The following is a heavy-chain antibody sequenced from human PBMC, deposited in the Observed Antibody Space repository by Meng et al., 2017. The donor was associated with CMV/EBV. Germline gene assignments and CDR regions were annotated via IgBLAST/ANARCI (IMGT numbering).Heavy chain of an antibody. Sequence: ESLKISCAASGGSISSSSYYWGWIRQPPGKGLEWIGSIYYSGSTYYNPSLKSRVTISVDTSKNQFSLKLSSVTAADTAVYYCARDGSSSVYYYYGMDVWGQGTTVTVSS. CDR1: GGSISSSSYY. V-gene: IGHV4-39*07. J-gene: IGHJ6*02. CDR2: IYYSGST. D-gene: IGHD6-6*01. CDR3: ARDGSSSVYYYYGMDV.